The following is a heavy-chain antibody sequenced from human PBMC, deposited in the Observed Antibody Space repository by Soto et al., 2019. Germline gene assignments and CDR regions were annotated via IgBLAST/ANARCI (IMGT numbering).Heavy chain of an antibody. V-gene: IGHV1-18*01. Sequence: ASVKVSCKASGYTFTSYGMRWVRQAPGQGLEWMGWISAYNGNTNYAQKLQGRVTMTTDTSTSTAYMELRSLRSDDTAVYYCARNPDTMVRGVIISYNWFDPWGQGTLVTVSS. D-gene: IGHD3-10*01. CDR1: GYTFTSYG. CDR2: ISAYNGNT. J-gene: IGHJ5*02. CDR3: ARNPDTMVRGVIISYNWFDP.